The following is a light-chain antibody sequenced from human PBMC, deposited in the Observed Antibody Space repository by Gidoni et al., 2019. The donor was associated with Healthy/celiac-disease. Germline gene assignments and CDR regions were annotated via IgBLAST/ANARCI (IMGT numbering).Light chain of an antibody. V-gene: IGKV1-39*01. CDR2: AAS. J-gene: IGKJ1*01. CDR1: QSISSY. Sequence: IQMTQSPSSLSASVGDRVTITCRASQSISSYLNWYQQKPGKAPKLLIYAASSLQSEFPSRFSGSGSGTDFTLTISSLQPEDFATYYCQQGYSTWTFGQGTKVEIK. CDR3: QQGYSTWT.